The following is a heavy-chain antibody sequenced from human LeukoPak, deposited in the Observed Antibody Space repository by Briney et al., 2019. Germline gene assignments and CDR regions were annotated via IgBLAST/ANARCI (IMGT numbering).Heavy chain of an antibody. V-gene: IGHV3-23*01. CDR2: ISGSGSST. CDR3: AKSLATGWYVNEY. Sequence: GGSLRLSCAASGFTFSNYAMNWVRQAPGKGLEWVSGISGSGSSTYYADSVKGRSTISRDNSKNTLYLQMNSLRAEDTAVYYCAKSLATGWYVNEYWGQGTLVTDSS. J-gene: IGHJ4*02. CDR1: GFTFSNYA. D-gene: IGHD6-19*01.